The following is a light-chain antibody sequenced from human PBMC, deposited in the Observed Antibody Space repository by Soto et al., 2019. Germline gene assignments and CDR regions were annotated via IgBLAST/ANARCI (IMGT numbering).Light chain of an antibody. CDR1: QSVSSSY. CDR3: QQYNNWPPLT. Sequence: EIVLTQSPGTLSVSPGERATLSCGASQSVSSSYLAWYQQKPGQAPRLLIYGASNRATGIPDRFSGSGSGTDFTLTISSLQSEDFAVYYCQQYNNWPPLTFGGGTKVDI. V-gene: IGKV3-20*01. J-gene: IGKJ4*01. CDR2: GAS.